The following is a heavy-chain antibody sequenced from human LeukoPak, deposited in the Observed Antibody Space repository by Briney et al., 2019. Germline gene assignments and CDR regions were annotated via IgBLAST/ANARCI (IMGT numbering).Heavy chain of an antibody. CDR1: GGSISSSSYY. V-gene: IGHV4-39*07. J-gene: IGHJ4*02. Sequence: SKTLSLTCTVSGGSISSSSYYWGWIRQPPGKGLEWIGSIYYSGSTYYNPSLKSRVTISVDTSKNQFSLKLSSVTAADTAVYYCARTCGGDCYANDYWGQGTLVTVSS. CDR3: ARTCGGDCYANDY. CDR2: IYYSGST. D-gene: IGHD2-21*01.